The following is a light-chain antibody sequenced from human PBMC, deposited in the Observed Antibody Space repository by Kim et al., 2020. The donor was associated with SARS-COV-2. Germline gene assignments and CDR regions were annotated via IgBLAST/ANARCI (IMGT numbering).Light chain of an antibody. V-gene: IGLV3-19*01. J-gene: IGLJ2*01. Sequence: SSELTQDSAVSVALGQTVRITCQGDSLRSYYASWYQQKPGQAPILVMYGKDNRPSGIPDRFSGSSSGNTASLTITAAQAEDEADYYCSCCSRDSSGHLFGGGTQLTVL. CDR2: GKD. CDR1: SLRSYY. CDR3: SCCSRDSSGHL.